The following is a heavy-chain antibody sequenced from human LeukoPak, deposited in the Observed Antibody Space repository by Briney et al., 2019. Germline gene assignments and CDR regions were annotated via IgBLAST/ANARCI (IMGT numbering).Heavy chain of an antibody. V-gene: IGHV3-43D*03. CDR2: ISWDGGST. J-gene: IGHJ4*02. Sequence: PGGSLRLSCAASGFTFDDYAMHWVRQAPGKGLEWVSLISWDGGSTYYADSVKGRFTISRDNSKNSLYLQMNSLRAEDTALYYCAKDTLKKREYSYGLIAYWGQGTLVTVSS. D-gene: IGHD5-18*01. CDR1: GFTFDDYA. CDR3: AKDTLKKREYSYGLIAY.